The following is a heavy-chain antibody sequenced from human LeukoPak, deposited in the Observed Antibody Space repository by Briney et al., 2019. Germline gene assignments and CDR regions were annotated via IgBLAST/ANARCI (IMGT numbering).Heavy chain of an antibody. J-gene: IGHJ4*02. V-gene: IGHV1-69*05. CDR1: GGTFNRYI. Sequence: ASVKVSCKASGGTFNRYIFNWVRQAPGQGLEWMGGFIPIFGIAKYAQQFQGRVAITTDESTSTVYMELSSLRSEDTAVYYCARGRRYCSGGSCYSYGYWGQGTLVTVSS. CDR2: FIPIFGIA. D-gene: IGHD2-15*01. CDR3: ARGRRYCSGGSCYSYGY.